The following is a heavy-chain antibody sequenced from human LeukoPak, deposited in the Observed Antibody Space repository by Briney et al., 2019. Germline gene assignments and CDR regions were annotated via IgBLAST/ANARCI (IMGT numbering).Heavy chain of an antibody. CDR2: ISYDGSDK. CDR1: EFSFDNHA. D-gene: IGHD4-11*01. V-gene: IGHV3-30-3*01. Sequence: GGSLRLSCVASEFSFDNHAMHWVRQAPGKGLEWVSFISYDGSDKYYADSVKGRFTISRDDSKTTLYLHMNSLRAEDTAVYYCARDNSPMTTVSRSYYFFHLDVWGEGTTVTVSS. J-gene: IGHJ6*03. CDR3: ARDNSPMTTVSRSYYFFHLDV.